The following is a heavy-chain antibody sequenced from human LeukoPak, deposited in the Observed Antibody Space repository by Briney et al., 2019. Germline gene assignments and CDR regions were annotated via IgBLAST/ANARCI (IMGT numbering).Heavy chain of an antibody. V-gene: IGHV4-39*07. J-gene: IGHJ5*02. Sequence: SETLSLTCTVSGGSISTSSYYWGWIRQPPGKGLECIGNIYYSGSTYYNPSLKSRVTISVDTSKNQFSLKLSSVTAADTAVYYCARGSYYGSGSYPLFDPWGQGTLVTVSS. D-gene: IGHD3-10*01. CDR2: IYYSGST. CDR1: GGSISTSSYY. CDR3: ARGSYYGSGSYPLFDP.